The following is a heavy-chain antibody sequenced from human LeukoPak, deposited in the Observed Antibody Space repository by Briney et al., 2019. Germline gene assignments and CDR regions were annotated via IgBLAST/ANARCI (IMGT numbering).Heavy chain of an antibody. D-gene: IGHD2-21*02. J-gene: IGHJ4*02. V-gene: IGHV1-18*01. CDR1: GYAFTSYA. CDR2: ISAHNGDT. Sequence: ASVKVSCKASGYAFTSYAISWVRQAPGQGLEWMGWISAHNGDTNYAQKLQGRVTMTTDTSTSTAYMELRSLGSDDTAVYYCARDRTYCGGDCYVPRFDSWGQGTLVTVSS. CDR3: ARDRTYCGGDCYVPRFDS.